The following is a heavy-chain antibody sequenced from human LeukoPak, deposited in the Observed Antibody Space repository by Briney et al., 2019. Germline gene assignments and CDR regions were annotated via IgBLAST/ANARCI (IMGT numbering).Heavy chain of an antibody. CDR2: IYHSGST. CDR3: ASRSSYFDY. J-gene: IGHJ4*02. V-gene: IGHV4-38-2*01. CDR1: GYSISSGYY. Sequence: SETLSLTCAVSGYSISSGYYWGWIRQPPGKGLEWIGSIYHSGSTYYNPSLKSRVTISVDTSKNRFSLKLSSVTAADTAVYYCASRSSYFDYWGQGTLVTVSS.